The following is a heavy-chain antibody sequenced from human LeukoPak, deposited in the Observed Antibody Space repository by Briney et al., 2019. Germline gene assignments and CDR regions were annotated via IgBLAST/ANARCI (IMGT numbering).Heavy chain of an antibody. V-gene: IGHV3-23*01. D-gene: IGHD2-15*01. CDR1: GFTFSNYA. J-gene: IGHJ4*02. Sequence: GGSLRLSCAASGFTFSNYAMSWVRQTPGKGLEWVSGIGGSAATTYYADSVKGRFTISRDNSKNTLYLQMDSLRAEDTALYYCVTGEDGSCYSAADYWGQGTLVTVSS. CDR3: VTGEDGSCYSAADY. CDR2: IGGSAATT.